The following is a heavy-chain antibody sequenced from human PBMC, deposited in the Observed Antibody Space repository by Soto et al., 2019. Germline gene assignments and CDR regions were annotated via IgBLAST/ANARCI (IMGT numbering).Heavy chain of an antibody. V-gene: IGHV1-3*01. CDR3: AIDWDRDGYARPYPDY. CDR1: GYTFTNYV. J-gene: IGHJ4*02. Sequence: ASVKVSCKASGYTFTNYVMHWVRQAPGQRLEWMGWINAGNGNTKYSQKFQGRVTITRDTPASTAYMELSSLRSEDTAVYYCAIDWDRDGYARPYPDYWGQGSPVPISS. CDR2: INAGNGNT. D-gene: IGHD5-12*01.